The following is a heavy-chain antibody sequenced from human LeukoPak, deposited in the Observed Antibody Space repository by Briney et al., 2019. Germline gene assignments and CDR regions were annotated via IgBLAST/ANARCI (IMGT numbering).Heavy chain of an antibody. D-gene: IGHD5-12*01. CDR1: GGTFSSYA. Sequence: GASVKVSCKASGGTFSSYAISWVRQAPGQGLEWMGGIIPIFGTANYAQKFQGRVTITADESTSTAYMELSSLRSEDTAVYYCARDLVPYSGYDLAIGYRGQGTLVTVSS. J-gene: IGHJ4*02. CDR3: ARDLVPYSGYDLAIGY. CDR2: IIPIFGTA. V-gene: IGHV1-69*13.